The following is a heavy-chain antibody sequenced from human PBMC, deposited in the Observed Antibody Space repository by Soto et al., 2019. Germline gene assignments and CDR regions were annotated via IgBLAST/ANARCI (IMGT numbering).Heavy chain of an antibody. CDR2: SHQSGNT. CDR1: GVSISSHDW. Sequence: QVQLQESGPGLVKPSGTLSLTCAVSGVSISSHDWWSWVRQPPGKGLEWIGESHQSGNTNYNSSLESRVTLSVDKSKNQFSLKLTSVTVADTAVYYCETRDSSMLNWGQGTLVTVSS. CDR3: ETRDSSMLN. D-gene: IGHD6-13*01. J-gene: IGHJ4*02. V-gene: IGHV4-4*02.